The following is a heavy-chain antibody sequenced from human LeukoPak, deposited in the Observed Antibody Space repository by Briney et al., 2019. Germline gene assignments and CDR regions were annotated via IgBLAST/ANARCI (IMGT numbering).Heavy chain of an antibody. Sequence: GGSLRLSCAASGFTFSDYGMYWVRQAPGKGLEWVALIWYDGGKKYYTDSVRGRFTISRNNSKNTLYLQMNSLRAEDTAVYYCVRYCNGGSCYRAAFDVWGPGTMVTVSS. D-gene: IGHD2-15*01. V-gene: IGHV3-33*01. CDR2: IWYDGGKK. CDR1: GFTFSDYG. J-gene: IGHJ3*01. CDR3: VRYCNGGSCYRAAFDV.